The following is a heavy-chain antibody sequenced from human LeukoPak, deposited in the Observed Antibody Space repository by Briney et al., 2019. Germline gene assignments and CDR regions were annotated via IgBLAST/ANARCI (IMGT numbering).Heavy chain of an antibody. CDR2: ISSSSSSYI. Sequence: GGSLRLSCAASGFTFSSYSMNWVRQAPGKGLEWVSSISSSSSSYIYYADSVKGRFTISRDNAKNSLYLQMNSLRAEDTAVYYCARAPSFSRRLAYSSSYSAFDIWGQGTMVTVSS. CDR3: ARAPSFSRRLAYSSSYSAFDI. J-gene: IGHJ3*02. CDR1: GFTFSSYS. V-gene: IGHV3-21*01. D-gene: IGHD6-13*01.